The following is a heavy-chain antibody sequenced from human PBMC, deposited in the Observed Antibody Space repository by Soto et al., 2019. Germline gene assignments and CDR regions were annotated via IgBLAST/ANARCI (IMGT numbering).Heavy chain of an antibody. CDR1: GFSLSNAGLG. J-gene: IGHJ5*02. Sequence: GSGPTLVNPTQTLTLTCTVSGFSLSNAGLGVSWIRQPPGKALEWLAHIFSNDEKSYSTSLKSRLTISKDTSKSQVVLIMTNMDPVDTATYYCASTYSTSWYWFDPWGQGTLVTVSS. CDR3: ASTYSTSWYWFDP. CDR2: IFSNDEK. V-gene: IGHV2-26*04. D-gene: IGHD6-13*01.